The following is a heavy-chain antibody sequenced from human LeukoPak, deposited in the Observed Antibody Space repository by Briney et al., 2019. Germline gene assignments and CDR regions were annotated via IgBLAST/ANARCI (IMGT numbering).Heavy chain of an antibody. Sequence: ASVKVSCKASRNIFTGYFIHWVRQAPGQGLEWMGIINPSGGSTSYAQKFQGRVTMTRDTSTSTVYMELSSLRSEDTAVYYCARVGKLNAFDIWGQGTMVTVSS. CDR3: ARVGKLNAFDI. V-gene: IGHV1-46*01. CDR1: RNIFTGYF. CDR2: INPSGGST. J-gene: IGHJ3*02.